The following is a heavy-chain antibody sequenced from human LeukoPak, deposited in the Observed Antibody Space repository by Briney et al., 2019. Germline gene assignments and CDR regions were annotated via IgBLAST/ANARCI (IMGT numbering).Heavy chain of an antibody. J-gene: IGHJ6*02. V-gene: IGHV3-74*01. CDR1: GFTFRHFW. CDR2: INSDGSST. CDR3: ARDRPHQGMDV. Sequence: GGSLRLSCAASGFTFRHFWMHWVRQAPGKGLVGVSRINSDGSSTSYADSVKGRFTISRDNAKNTLYLQMNSLKAEDTAVYYCARDRPHQGMDVWGQGTTVTVSS.